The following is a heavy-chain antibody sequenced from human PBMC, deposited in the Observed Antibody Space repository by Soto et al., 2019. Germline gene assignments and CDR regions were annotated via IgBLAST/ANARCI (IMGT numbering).Heavy chain of an antibody. V-gene: IGHV1-24*01. CDR2: FDPEDGET. J-gene: IGHJ4*02. CDR3: ATENAGYCTNGVCYTESR. Sequence: GASVKVSCKVSGYTLTELSMHWVRQAPGKGLEWMGGFDPEDGETIYAQKFQGRVTMTEDTSTDTAYMELSSLRSEDTAVYYCATENAGYCTNGVCYTESRWGQGTLVTVSS. CDR1: GYTLTELS. D-gene: IGHD2-8*01.